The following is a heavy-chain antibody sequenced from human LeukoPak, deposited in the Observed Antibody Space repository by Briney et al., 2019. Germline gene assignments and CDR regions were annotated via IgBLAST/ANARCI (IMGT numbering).Heavy chain of an antibody. CDR1: GFTFSSHG. V-gene: IGHV3-33*01. Sequence: GGSLRLSCAASGFTFSSHGMHWVRQAPVKGLEWVAVIWYDGSNKYYADSVKGRFTISRDNSKNTLYLQMNSLRAEDTAVYYCARDFGDIVVVPAPYYGMDVWGKGTTVTVSS. J-gene: IGHJ6*04. CDR3: ARDFGDIVVVPAPYYGMDV. CDR2: IWYDGSNK. D-gene: IGHD2-2*01.